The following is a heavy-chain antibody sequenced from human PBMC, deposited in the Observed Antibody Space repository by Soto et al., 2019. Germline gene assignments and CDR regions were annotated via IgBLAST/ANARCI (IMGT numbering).Heavy chain of an antibody. J-gene: IGHJ6*02. CDR2: IYYSGST. CDR3: ARDLWYSSGWRNYYYYGMDV. CDR1: GGSISSYY. V-gene: IGHV4-59*01. D-gene: IGHD6-19*01. Sequence: SETLCLTCTVAGGSISSYYWSWIRQPPGKGLEWIGYIYYSGSTNYNPSLKSRVTISVDTSKNQFSLKLSSVTAADTAVYYCARDLWYSSGWRNYYYYGMDVWGQGTTVTVSS.